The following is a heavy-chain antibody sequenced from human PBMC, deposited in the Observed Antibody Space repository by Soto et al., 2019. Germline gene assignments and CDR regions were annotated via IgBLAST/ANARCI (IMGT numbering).Heavy chain of an antibody. J-gene: IGHJ4*02. CDR3: ASTNYYGSGKPLDY. D-gene: IGHD3-10*01. CDR2: IHYSGST. Sequence: SETLSLTCTVSAGSFSTYYWSWLRQPPGKGLEWIGYIHYSGSTDYNPSLKSRVTISIDTSMNQFSLKLGSVTAADTAVYYCASTNYYGSGKPLDYWGQGTLVTVSS. V-gene: IGHV4-59*01. CDR1: AGSFSTYY.